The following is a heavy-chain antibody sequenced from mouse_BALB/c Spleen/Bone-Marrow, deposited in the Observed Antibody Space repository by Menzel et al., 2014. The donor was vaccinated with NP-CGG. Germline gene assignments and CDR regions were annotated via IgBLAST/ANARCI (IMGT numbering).Heavy chain of an antibody. J-gene: IGHJ3*01. CDR2: INPDSSTI. CDR3: ARLSYYGRFAY. CDR1: GFDFSRYW. V-gene: IGHV4-1*02. D-gene: IGHD1-1*01. Sequence: EVKLLESGGGLVQPGGSLKLSCAASGFDFSRYWMSWVRQAPGKGLEWIGEINPDSSTINYTPSRKDKFIISRDNAKNTPYLQMSKVRSEDTALYYCARLSYYGRFAYWGQGTLVTVSP.